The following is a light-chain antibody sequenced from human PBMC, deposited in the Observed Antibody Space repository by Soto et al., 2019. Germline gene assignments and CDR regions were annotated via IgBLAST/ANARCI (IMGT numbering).Light chain of an antibody. V-gene: IGLV3-25*03. CDR2: KDS. CDR1: TLPKQY. CDR3: QSADSSGPYVV. J-gene: IGLJ2*01. Sequence: SYELTQPPSVSVSPGQTARITCSGDTLPKQYAYWYQQKSGQAPVLVIYKDSERPSGIPERFSGSSSGTTVTLTISGVQAEDEADYYCQSADSSGPYVVFGGGTKLTVL.